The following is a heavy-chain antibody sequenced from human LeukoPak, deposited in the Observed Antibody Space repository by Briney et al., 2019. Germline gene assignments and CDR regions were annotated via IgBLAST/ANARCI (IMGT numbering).Heavy chain of an antibody. D-gene: IGHD3-10*02. CDR3: ARVFDSYGMDV. J-gene: IGHJ6*02. Sequence: ASVKVSCKASGYTFTGYYMHWVRQAPGQGLEGMGRINPNSGGTNYAQKFQGRVTMTRDTSISTAYMELRRLRSDDTAVYYCARVFDSYGMDVWGQGTTVTVSS. CDR1: GYTFTGYY. CDR2: INPNSGGT. V-gene: IGHV1-2*06.